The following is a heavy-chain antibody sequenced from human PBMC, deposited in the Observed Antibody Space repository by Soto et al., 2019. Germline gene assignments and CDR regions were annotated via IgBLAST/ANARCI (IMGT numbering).Heavy chain of an antibody. CDR1: GFTFSSYG. CDR2: IWYDGSNK. Sequence: QVQLVESGGGVVQPGRSLRLSCAASGFTFSSYGMHWVRQAPGKGLEWVAVIWYDGSNKYYADSVKGRFTISRDNSKNTLYLQMNSLRAEDTAVYYCARGGDGVAVAPFDYWGQGTLVTVSS. V-gene: IGHV3-33*01. D-gene: IGHD6-19*01. J-gene: IGHJ4*02. CDR3: ARGGDGVAVAPFDY.